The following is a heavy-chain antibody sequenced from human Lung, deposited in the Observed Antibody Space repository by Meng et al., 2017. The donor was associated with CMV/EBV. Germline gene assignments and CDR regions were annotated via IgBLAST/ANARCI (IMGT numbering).Heavy chain of an antibody. CDR1: DDSISSNIYY. D-gene: IGHD3-22*01. CDR3: AREVYLDGSGFRRSYSDF. CDR2: IHNSGSS. J-gene: IGHJ4*02. V-gene: IGHV4-39*07. Sequence: LSCTVSDDSISSNIYYWGWIRQPPGKGLEWIGNIHNSGSSFHNPSLKGRVTISIDMSRNQFSLTLNSVTAADTAVYYCAREVYLDGSGFRRSYSDFWGQGTLVTVSS.